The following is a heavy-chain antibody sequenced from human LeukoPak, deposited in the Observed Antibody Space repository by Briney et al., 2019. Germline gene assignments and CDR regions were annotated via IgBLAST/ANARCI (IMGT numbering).Heavy chain of an antibody. J-gene: IGHJ3*02. Sequence: GGSLRLSCAASGFTFSSYAMSWVRQAPGKGLEWVSAISGSGGSTYYTDSVKGRFTISRDNSKNTLYLQMNSLRAEDTAVYYCARDRIVVVPAAMCAFDIWGQGTMVTVSS. CDR3: ARDRIVVVPAAMCAFDI. CDR1: GFTFSSYA. CDR2: ISGSGGST. D-gene: IGHD2-2*01. V-gene: IGHV3-23*01.